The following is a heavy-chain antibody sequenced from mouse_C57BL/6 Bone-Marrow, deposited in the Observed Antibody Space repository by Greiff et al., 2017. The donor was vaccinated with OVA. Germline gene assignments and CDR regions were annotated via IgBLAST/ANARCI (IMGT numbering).Heavy chain of an antibody. J-gene: IGHJ3*01. CDR1: GYTFTSYT. CDR3: ARHYSNYWFAY. V-gene: IGHV1-4*01. CDR2: ITPSSGYT. Sequence: VQLQQSGAELARPGASVKMSCKASGYTFTSYTMHWVKQRPGQGLEWIGYITPSSGYTKYNQKFKDKATLTADKSSSTAYMQLSSLTSEDSAVYYCARHYSNYWFAYWGQGTLVTVSA. D-gene: IGHD2-5*01.